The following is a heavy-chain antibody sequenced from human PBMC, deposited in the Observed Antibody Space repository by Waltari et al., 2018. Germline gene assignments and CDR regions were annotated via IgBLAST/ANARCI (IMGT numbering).Heavy chain of an antibody. CDR3: TKADSGWKYFQF. D-gene: IGHD6-19*01. CDR2: MYRDGTT. V-gene: IGHV3-53*05. J-gene: IGHJ1*01. CDR1: GFSVRSNY. Sequence: EVQLVESGGGWIQPGGSRRLSCAVSGFSVRSNYMSWVRQAPGRGRVGVSAMYRDGTTYHAASVTGRFAISRDNSRNTLYLQMNSLRTEDTAVYYCTKADSGWKYFQFWGQGTRVTVSS.